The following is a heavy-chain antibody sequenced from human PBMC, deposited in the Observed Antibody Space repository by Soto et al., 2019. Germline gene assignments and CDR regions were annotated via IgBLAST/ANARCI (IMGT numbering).Heavy chain of an antibody. J-gene: IGHJ6*02. CDR2: TYYRSKWYN. D-gene: IGHD6-6*01. CDR3: ARASSSIAARPPRYYYGMGV. Sequence: PSQTLSLTCAISGDSVSSNSAAWNWIRQSPSRGLEWLGRTYYRSKWYNDYAVSVKSRITINPDTSKNQFSLQLNSVTPEDTAVYYCARASSSIAARPPRYYYGMGVWGQGTTVTVSS. CDR1: GDSVSSNSAA. V-gene: IGHV6-1*01.